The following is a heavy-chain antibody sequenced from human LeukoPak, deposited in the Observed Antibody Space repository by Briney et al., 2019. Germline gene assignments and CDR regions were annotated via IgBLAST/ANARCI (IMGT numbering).Heavy chain of an antibody. V-gene: IGHV3-33*01. CDR1: GFTFSSYG. CDR2: IWYDGSNK. CDR3: AREVNIVTKWVLAPDS. J-gene: IGHJ4*02. Sequence: GGSLRLSCAASGFTFSSYGMHWVRQAPGKGLEWVGFIWYDGSNKYYANSVRGRFTISRDNSNNTLYLEMNSLRSEDTSVYYCAREVNIVTKWVLAPDSSGEGALVTVSS. D-gene: IGHD5-12*01.